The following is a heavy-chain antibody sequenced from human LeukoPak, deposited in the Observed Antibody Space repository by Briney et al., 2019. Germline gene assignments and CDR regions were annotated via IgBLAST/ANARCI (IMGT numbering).Heavy chain of an antibody. CDR2: IYYSGST. J-gene: IGHJ4*02. D-gene: IGHD1-26*01. CDR1: GGSVSSGRYY. Sequence: SETLSLTCTVSGGSVSSGRYYWTWIRQPPGKGLEWIGYIYYSGSTNYNPSLKSRVTISVDTSKNQFSLKVTSVTAADTAVYFCAKYSGSYYYPPNWDSWGQGTLVTVSS. V-gene: IGHV4-61*01. CDR3: AKYSGSYYYPPNWDS.